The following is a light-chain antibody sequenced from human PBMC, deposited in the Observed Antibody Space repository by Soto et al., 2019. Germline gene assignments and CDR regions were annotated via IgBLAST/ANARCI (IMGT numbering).Light chain of an antibody. CDR3: NSYTTTSPLYV. J-gene: IGLJ1*01. CDR1: SNDIGGYDY. Sequence: QSALAQPASGSGSPGQSITISCTGTSNDIGGYDYVSWYQHHPGIAPKLIIYDVSDRPSGVSNRFSGSKPGNTASLTISGLQAEDEAEYYCNSYTTTSPLYVFGSGTKVTVL. V-gene: IGLV2-14*03. CDR2: DVS.